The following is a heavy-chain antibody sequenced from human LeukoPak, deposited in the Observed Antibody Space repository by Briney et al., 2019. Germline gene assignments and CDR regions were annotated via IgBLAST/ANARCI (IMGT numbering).Heavy chain of an antibody. CDR2: ISGSGGST. D-gene: IGHD3-22*01. CDR3: AKDLGLYYYDSSGYYQGGFDY. J-gene: IGHJ4*02. V-gene: IGHV3-23*01. CDR1: GFTFSSYA. Sequence: GGSLSLSCAASGFTFSSYAMSWVRQAPGKGLEWVSAISGSGGSTYYADSVKGRFTISRDNSKNTLYLQMNSLRAEDTAVYYCAKDLGLYYYDSSGYYQGGFDYWGQGTLVTVSS.